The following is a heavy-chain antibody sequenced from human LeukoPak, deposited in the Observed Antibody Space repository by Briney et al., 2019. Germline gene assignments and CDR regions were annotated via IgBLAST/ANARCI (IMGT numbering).Heavy chain of an antibody. V-gene: IGHV3-21*01. CDR3: ARERAEGFDY. CDR1: GFTFSSYS. Sequence: AGTLRGYGAGSGFTFSSYSMDWVRQAPGKGLEWVSSSGDTSSSIYYAGSVKGRFTVSRDNAKNSLYLQMSTRRAEDTAVYCCARERAEGFDYGGQGILVTVSS. D-gene: IGHD6-19*01. CDR2: SGDTSSSI. J-gene: IGHJ4*02.